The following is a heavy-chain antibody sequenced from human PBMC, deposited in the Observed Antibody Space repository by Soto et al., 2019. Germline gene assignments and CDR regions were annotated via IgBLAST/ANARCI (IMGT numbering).Heavy chain of an antibody. CDR3: AALGLAGGGGNWYFDL. D-gene: IGHD3-16*01. Sequence: QVQLQESGPGLVKPSETLSLTCTVSGGSISSYYWSWIRQPPGKGLEWIGYIYYSGSTNYNPSLKGGFTISADASTNHSSRELGSVTAADMGGFYCAALGLAGGGGNWYFDLWGRGTLVTVSS. J-gene: IGHJ2*01. CDR1: GGSISSYY. CDR2: IYYSGST. V-gene: IGHV4-59*01.